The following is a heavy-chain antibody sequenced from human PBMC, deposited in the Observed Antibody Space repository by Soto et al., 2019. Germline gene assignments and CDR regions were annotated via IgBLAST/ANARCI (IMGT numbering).Heavy chain of an antibody. V-gene: IGHV3-48*01. CDR2: ISSATTTI. D-gene: IGHD6-13*01. J-gene: IGHJ4*02. CDR3: ARGIAAAGPKLDY. Sequence: EVQLVESGGGLVQPGGSLRLSCAASGFTFSSYSMNWVRQAPGKGLEWVSYISSATTTIYYADSVKGRFTISRDNAKNSLYLQMNSQRADDTAVYYCARGIAAAGPKLDYWGQGTLVTVSS. CDR1: GFTFSSYS.